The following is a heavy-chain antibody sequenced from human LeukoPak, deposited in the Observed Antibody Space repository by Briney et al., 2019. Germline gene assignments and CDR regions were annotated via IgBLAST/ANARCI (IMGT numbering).Heavy chain of an antibody. Sequence: GGSLRLSCAASGFTFRNHWMHWVRQAPGKGLVWVSRVDGDGSGASYADFVRGRFTISRDNAKDTLYLQMNSLRAEDTAVYYCVSLVVTAGLAFDIWGQGTMVTVSS. V-gene: IGHV3-74*01. CDR1: GFTFRNHW. CDR3: VSLVVTAGLAFDI. CDR2: VDGDGSGA. J-gene: IGHJ3*02. D-gene: IGHD2-21*02.